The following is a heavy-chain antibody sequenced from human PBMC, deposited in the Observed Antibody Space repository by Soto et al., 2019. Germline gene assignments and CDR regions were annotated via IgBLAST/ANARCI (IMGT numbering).Heavy chain of an antibody. CDR1: GGSFSGFY. CDR2: INHSGTI. Sequence: SETLSLTCAVSGGSFSGFYWTWIRQPPGEGLEWIGEINHSGTINFNPSLRSRLTISLDSSKKHFSLKLTSLTAADAAVYYCARADRTLVTSYGLDVWGQGTTVTV. V-gene: IGHV4-34*01. CDR3: ARADRTLVTSYGLDV. J-gene: IGHJ6*02. D-gene: IGHD2-21*02.